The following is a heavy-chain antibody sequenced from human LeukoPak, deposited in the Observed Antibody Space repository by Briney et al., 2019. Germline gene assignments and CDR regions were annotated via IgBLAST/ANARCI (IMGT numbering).Heavy chain of an antibody. CDR3: AKDSYSKGDF. D-gene: IGHD6-13*01. CDR2: IKNDGAVK. V-gene: IGHV3-7*01. Sequence: PGRPLTLSCAASGFIFSYHWMTWVRQAPGKGLEWVANIKNDGAVKNYVDSVKGRFTISRDNAKNSLYLQMNSLRAEDTAVYYCAKDSYSKGDFWGQGVLVTVSS. CDR1: GFIFSYHW. J-gene: IGHJ4*02.